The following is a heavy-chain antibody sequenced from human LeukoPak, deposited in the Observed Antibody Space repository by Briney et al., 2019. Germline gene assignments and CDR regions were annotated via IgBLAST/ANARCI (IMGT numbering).Heavy chain of an antibody. CDR2: IYYSGST. CDR1: GGSISNYY. D-gene: IGHD2-2*02. V-gene: IGHV4-59*08. J-gene: IGHJ4*02. CDR3: ASGELYPYFDY. Sequence: SETLSLTCTVSGGSISNYYWSWIRQPPGKGLEWIGYIYYSGSTNYNPSLKSRVTISVDTSKNQFSLKLSSVTAADTAVYYCASGELYPYFDYSGQGTLVTVSS.